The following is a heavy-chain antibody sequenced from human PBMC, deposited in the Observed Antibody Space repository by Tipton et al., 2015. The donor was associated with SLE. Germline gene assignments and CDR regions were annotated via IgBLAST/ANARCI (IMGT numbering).Heavy chain of an antibody. CDR2: IYYSGST. J-gene: IGHJ4*02. D-gene: IGHD2-2*01. V-gene: IGHV4-59*12. CDR1: GGSISSYY. Sequence: LRLSCTVSGGSISSYYWSWIRQPPGKGLEWIGYIYYSGSTNYNPPLKSRVTISVDTSKNQFSLKLSSVTAADTAVYYCARDGDRYCSSTSCYPVWYFDYWGQGTLVTVSS. CDR3: ARDGDRYCSSTSCYPVWYFDY.